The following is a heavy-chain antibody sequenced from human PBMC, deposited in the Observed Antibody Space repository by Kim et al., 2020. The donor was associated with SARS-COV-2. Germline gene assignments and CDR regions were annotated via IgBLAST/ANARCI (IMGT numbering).Heavy chain of an antibody. V-gene: IGHV3-11*05. D-gene: IGHD6-13*01. CDR3: ARVPAAAGIYYYYGMDV. Sequence: VKGRFTSSRDNAKNSLYLQMNSLRAEDTAVYYCARVPAAAGIYYYYGMDVWGQGTTVTVSS. J-gene: IGHJ6*02.